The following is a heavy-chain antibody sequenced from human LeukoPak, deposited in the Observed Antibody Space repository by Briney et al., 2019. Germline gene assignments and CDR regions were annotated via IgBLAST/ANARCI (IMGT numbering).Heavy chain of an antibody. J-gene: IGHJ4*02. CDR3: TRDTPSTYYESSGYPDY. D-gene: IGHD3-22*01. CDR2: ISGTSNTI. CDR1: GFTFSTYT. Sequence: GGSLRLSCAASGFTFSTYTMTWVRQAPGKGLEWLSSISGTSNTIYYADSVKGRFTVSRDNAKSSLYLQMNSLRADDTAVYYCTRDTPSTYYESSGYPDYWGQGTLLTVSS. V-gene: IGHV3-48*01.